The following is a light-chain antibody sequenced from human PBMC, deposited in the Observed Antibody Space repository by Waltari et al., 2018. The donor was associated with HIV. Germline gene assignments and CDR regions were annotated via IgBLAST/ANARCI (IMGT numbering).Light chain of an antibody. CDR1: NSGGKS. Sequence: LTQPQSASAAPGQPPRVTCGGNNSGGKSVPWYRQKLGQAPELVVYDDVERPSGMSDRISGSNSGNTATLFISRADVGDEAEYYCQVWDMTSDHFVFGPGTTVTVL. V-gene: IGLV3-21*02. J-gene: IGLJ1*01. CDR2: DDV. CDR3: QVWDMTSDHFV.